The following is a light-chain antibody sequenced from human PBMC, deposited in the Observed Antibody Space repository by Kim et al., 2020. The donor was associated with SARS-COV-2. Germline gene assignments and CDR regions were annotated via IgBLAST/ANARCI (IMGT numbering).Light chain of an antibody. Sequence: GHAITISCTGTSSDVGAYNYVSWYQQHPGKAPKLMIYDVTERPSGVSNRFSGSKSGITASLIISGLQAEDEADYYCCSYTISGTLVFGGGTQLTVL. V-gene: IGLV2-14*04. CDR1: SSDVGAYNY. CDR3: CSYTISGTLV. CDR2: DVT. J-gene: IGLJ3*02.